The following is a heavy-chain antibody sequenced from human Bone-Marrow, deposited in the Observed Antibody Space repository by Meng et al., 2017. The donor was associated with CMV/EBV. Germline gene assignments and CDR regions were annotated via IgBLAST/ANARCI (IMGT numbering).Heavy chain of an antibody. CDR2: MNPNSGNT. J-gene: IGHJ4*02. V-gene: IGHV1-8*01. CDR1: GYTFTSYD. D-gene: IGHD3-9*01. Sequence: ASVKVSCKASGYTFTSYDINWVRQATGQGLEWMGWMNPNSGNTGFAQKFQGRVTMTRNSSISTAYMELTSLRSEDTAVYYCARSTYYDILTAYSVYWGQGTLVTVSS. CDR3: ARSTYYDILTAYSVY.